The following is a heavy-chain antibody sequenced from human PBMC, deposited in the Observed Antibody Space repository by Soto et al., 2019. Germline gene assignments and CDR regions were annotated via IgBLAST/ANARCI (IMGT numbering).Heavy chain of an antibody. CDR1: GGSISSSSFF. Sequence: SETLSLTCTVSGGSISSSSFFWTWVRQSPGEGLEWIGSINYSGTTYYTSSLRSRVTISVDTSKNQFSLKLSSVTAADTAVYYCARDQREGNWFDPWGHGTLVTVSS. CDR2: INYSGTT. CDR3: ARDQREGNWFDP. V-gene: IGHV4-39*07. J-gene: IGHJ5*02.